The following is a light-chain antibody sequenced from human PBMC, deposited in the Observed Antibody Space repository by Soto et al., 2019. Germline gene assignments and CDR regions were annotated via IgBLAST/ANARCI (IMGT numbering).Light chain of an antibody. CDR2: GAS. V-gene: IGKV3-20*01. Sequence: EIVLTQSPGTLSLSPGERATLSCRDSQSVSRSYLAWYQQKPGQAPRLLIYGASSSATGIPDRFSGSGSGTDFSLTISRLEPEDLAVYYCQQYGSSPLFTFGPGTKVDIK. CDR1: QSVSRSY. CDR3: QQYGSSPLFT. J-gene: IGKJ3*01.